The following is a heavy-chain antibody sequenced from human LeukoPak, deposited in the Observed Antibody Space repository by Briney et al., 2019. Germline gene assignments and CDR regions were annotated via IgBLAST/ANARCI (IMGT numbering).Heavy chain of an antibody. Sequence: ASVKVSCKASGYTFTGYYMHWVRQAPGQGLEWMGWINPNSGGTNYAQKFQGRVTMTRDTSISTAYMELSRLRSDDTAVYYCARDNYCSSTSCYDFDYWGQGTLVTVSS. V-gene: IGHV1-2*02. CDR1: GYTFTGYY. CDR2: INPNSGGT. J-gene: IGHJ4*02. CDR3: ARDNYCSSTSCYDFDY. D-gene: IGHD2-2*01.